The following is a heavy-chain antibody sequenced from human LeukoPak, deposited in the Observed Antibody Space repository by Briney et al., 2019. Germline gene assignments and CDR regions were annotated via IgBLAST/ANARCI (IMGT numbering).Heavy chain of an antibody. J-gene: IGHJ4*02. CDR3: ARDRVRYYDSSGYSRFDY. CDR2: ISSSGSTI. D-gene: IGHD3-22*01. Sequence: GGSLRLSCAASGFTFSDYYMSWIRQAPGKGLEWVSYISSSGSTIYYADSVKGRFTISRDNAKNSLYLQMNSLRAEDTAVYYCARDRVRYYDSSGYSRFDYWGQGTLVTVSS. V-gene: IGHV3-11*01. CDR1: GFTFSDYY.